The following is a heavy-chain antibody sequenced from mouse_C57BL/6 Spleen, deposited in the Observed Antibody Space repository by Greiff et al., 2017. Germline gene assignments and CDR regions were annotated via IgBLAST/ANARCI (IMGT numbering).Heavy chain of an antibody. CDR1: GYAFTNYL. CDR3: ARYYDYDVDAMDY. V-gene: IGHV1-54*01. Sequence: VQLQQSGAELVRPGTSVKVSCKASGYAFTNYLIEWVKQRPGQGLEWIGVINPGSGGSNYNEKFKGKATLTADKSSSTAYIQLSSLQSEDAAVYFCARYYDYDVDAMDYWGQGTSVTVSS. D-gene: IGHD2-4*01. J-gene: IGHJ4*01. CDR2: INPGSGGS.